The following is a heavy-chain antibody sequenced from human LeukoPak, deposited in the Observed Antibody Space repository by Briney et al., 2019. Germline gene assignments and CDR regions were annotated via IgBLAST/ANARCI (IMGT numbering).Heavy chain of an antibody. D-gene: IGHD3-22*01. Sequence: ASVKVSCKASGYTFTSYYMHWVRQAPGQGLEWMGIINPSGGSTSYAQKFQGRVTMTRDMSTSTVYMELSSLRSEDTAVYYCASSRGDSSGLAWFDPWGQGTLVTVSS. V-gene: IGHV1-46*01. CDR1: GYTFTSYY. J-gene: IGHJ5*02. CDR3: ASSRGDSSGLAWFDP. CDR2: INPSGGST.